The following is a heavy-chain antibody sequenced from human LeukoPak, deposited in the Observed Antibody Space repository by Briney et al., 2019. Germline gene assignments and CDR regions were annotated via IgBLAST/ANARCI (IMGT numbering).Heavy chain of an antibody. CDR2: INPNSGGT. J-gene: IGHJ4*02. Sequence: ASVKVSCKASGYTFTSYAMNWVRQAPGQGLEWMGWINPNSGGTNYAQKFQGRVTMTRDTSISTAYMELSRLRSDDTAVYYCARGAQLAAFPVVAGFPDYWGQGTLVTVSS. CDR3: ARGAQLAAFPVVAGFPDY. D-gene: IGHD6-19*01. V-gene: IGHV1-2*02. CDR1: GYTFTSYA.